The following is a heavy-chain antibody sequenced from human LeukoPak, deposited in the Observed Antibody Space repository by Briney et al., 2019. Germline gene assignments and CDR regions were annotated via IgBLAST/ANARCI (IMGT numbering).Heavy chain of an antibody. J-gene: IGHJ4*02. CDR2: MNPNSGGT. CDR3: ARAPDRGY. D-gene: IGHD3-10*01. V-gene: IGHV1-2*02. CDR1: GYTFTGYY. Sequence: ASVKVSCKASGYTFTGYYMHWVRPAPGQGLEWMGWMNPNSGGTNYAQKFQGRVTMTRDTSISTAYMELSSLRSDDTAVYYRARAPDRGYWGQGTLVTVSS.